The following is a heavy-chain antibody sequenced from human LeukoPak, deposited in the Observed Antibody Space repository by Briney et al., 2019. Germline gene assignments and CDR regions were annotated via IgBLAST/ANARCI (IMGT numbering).Heavy chain of an antibody. Sequence: GRSLRLSCAASGFTFSSYAMHWVRQAPGKGLEWVAVISYDGSNKYYADSVKGRLTISRDNSKNTLYLQMNSLRAEDTAVYYCARNYYDSSGYYYSLGYWGQGTLVTVSS. J-gene: IGHJ4*02. D-gene: IGHD3-22*01. CDR3: ARNYYDSSGYYYSLGY. CDR1: GFTFSSYA. V-gene: IGHV3-30-3*01. CDR2: ISYDGSNK.